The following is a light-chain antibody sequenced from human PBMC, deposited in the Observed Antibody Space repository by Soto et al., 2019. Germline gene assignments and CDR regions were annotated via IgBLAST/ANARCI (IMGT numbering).Light chain of an antibody. J-gene: IGKJ1*01. Sequence: DILLTQSPSTLSASVGDRVTISCRASQSINKWLAWYQHKPGKAPNLLIYEVSTLRSGVPSRFSGSGSGTEFTLTISSLRPDDSATYDCQHYSGARATFGQGTKVEI. CDR3: QHYSGARAT. V-gene: IGKV1-5*03. CDR2: EVS. CDR1: QSINKW.